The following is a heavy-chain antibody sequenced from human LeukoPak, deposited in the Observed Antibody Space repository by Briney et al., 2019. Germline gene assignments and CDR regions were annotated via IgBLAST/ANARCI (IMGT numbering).Heavy chain of an antibody. V-gene: IGHV1-18*01. Sequence: ASVKVSCKASGYTFTSYGISWVRQAPGQGLEWMGWISAYNGNTNYAQKLQGRVTMTTDTSTSTAYMELRSLRSDGTAVYYCARDSSWNYYDSSGHFDYWGQGTLVTVSS. CDR2: ISAYNGNT. D-gene: IGHD3-22*01. J-gene: IGHJ4*02. CDR3: ARDSSWNYYDSSGHFDY. CDR1: GYTFTSYG.